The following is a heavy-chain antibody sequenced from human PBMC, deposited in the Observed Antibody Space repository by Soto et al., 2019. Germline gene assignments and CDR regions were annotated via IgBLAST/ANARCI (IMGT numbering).Heavy chain of an antibody. Sequence: QVQLQESGPGLVKPSETLSLTCTVSGGSIRSYYWSWIRQPPGKGLEWIGYIFDSGSTNYNPSLTSRVVMSVDTSKNQFSLKLSSVTAADTAVYYCARSYLTVAFFDLWGRGTLVTVSS. CDR3: ARSYLTVAFFDL. CDR2: IFDSGST. V-gene: IGHV4-59*01. CDR1: GGSIRSYY. D-gene: IGHD3-10*01. J-gene: IGHJ2*01.